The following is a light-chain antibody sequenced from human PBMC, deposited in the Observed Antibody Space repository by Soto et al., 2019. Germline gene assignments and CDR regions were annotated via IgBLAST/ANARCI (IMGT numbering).Light chain of an antibody. J-gene: IGLJ1*01. CDR1: SSDVGGYNY. Sequence: QSALTQPASVSGSPGPSITISCTGTSSDVGGYNYVSWYQQHPGKAPKLMIYEVSYRPYGVSNRFSGSKSGNTSSLTISGLQADDEAYYYCSSYTSSSTDDVLGTGTTVTVL. V-gene: IGLV2-14*01. CDR3: SSYTSSSTDDV. CDR2: EVS.